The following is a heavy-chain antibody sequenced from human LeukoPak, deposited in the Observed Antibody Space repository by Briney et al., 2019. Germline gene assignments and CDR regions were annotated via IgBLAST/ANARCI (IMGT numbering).Heavy chain of an antibody. CDR2: ISWDGGST. D-gene: IGHD1-14*01. Sequence: GGSLRLSCAASGFTFDDYAMHWVRQAPGKGLEWVSLISWDGGSTYYADSVKGRFTISRDNSKNSLYLQMNSLRAEDTALYYCAKSSRTLNYYMDVWVKGTTVTVSS. J-gene: IGHJ6*03. CDR3: AKSSRTLNYYMDV. CDR1: GFTFDDYA. V-gene: IGHV3-43D*03.